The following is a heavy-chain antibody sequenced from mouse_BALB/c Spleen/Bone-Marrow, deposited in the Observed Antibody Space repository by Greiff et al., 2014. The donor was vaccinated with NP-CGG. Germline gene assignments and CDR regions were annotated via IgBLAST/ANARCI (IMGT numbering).Heavy chain of an antibody. CDR3: ARGDGYYGGAMDY. D-gene: IGHD2-3*01. J-gene: IGHJ4*01. CDR1: GYSITSGYY. V-gene: IGHV3-6*02. Sequence: EVQLQQSGPGLVKPSQSLSLTCSVTGYSITSGYYWNWIRQFPGNKLEWMGYISYDGSNNYNPSLKNRISITRDTSKSQFFLKLNSVTTEDTATYYCARGDGYYGGAMDYWGQGTSVTVSS. CDR2: ISYDGSN.